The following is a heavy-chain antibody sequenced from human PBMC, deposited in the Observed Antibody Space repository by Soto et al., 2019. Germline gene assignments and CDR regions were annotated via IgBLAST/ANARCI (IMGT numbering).Heavy chain of an antibody. J-gene: IGHJ5*02. D-gene: IGHD3-10*01. Sequence: GASVKVSCKAFGYSFISHYMHWVRQAPGQGLEWMGTIHPAGINTAYAQKFQGRVTMTTDTSTSTVYMELTSLTSEDTAVYYCARDTRSKHLAWWFDPWG. CDR1: GYSFISHY. CDR3: ARDTRSKHLAWWFDP. CDR2: IHPAGINT. V-gene: IGHV1-46*03.